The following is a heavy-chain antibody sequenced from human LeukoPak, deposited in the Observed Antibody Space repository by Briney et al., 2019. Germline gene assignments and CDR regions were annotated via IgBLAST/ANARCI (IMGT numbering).Heavy chain of an antibody. Sequence: SLRLSCAASGFTFDDYAMRWVRQAPGKGLEWVSGISWKCGSIGDADSVKGRFSISRDNAKNSLYLQMNSLRAEDTAFYYCAKVSGKPRVYYYYGLDVWGQGTTVTVSS. D-gene: IGHD3-3*01. CDR1: GFTFDDYA. J-gene: IGHJ6*02. CDR2: ISWKCGSI. V-gene: IGHV3-9*01. CDR3: AKVSGKPRVYYYYGLDV.